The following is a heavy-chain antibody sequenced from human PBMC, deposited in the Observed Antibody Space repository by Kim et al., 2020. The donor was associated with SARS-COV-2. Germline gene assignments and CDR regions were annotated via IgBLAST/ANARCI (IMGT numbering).Heavy chain of an antibody. CDR2: ISYDGSNK. Sequence: GGSLRLSCAASGFTFSSYGMHWVRQAPGKGLEWVAVISYDGSNKYYADSVKGRFTISRDNSKNTLYLQMNSLRAEDTAVYYCAKDWSGYPGAFDIWGQGTMVTVSS. CDR3: AKDWSGYPGAFDI. D-gene: IGHD5-18*01. J-gene: IGHJ3*02. CDR1: GFTFSSYG. V-gene: IGHV3-30*18.